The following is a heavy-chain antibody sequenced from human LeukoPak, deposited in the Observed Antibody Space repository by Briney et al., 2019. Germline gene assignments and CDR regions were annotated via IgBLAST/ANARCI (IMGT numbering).Heavy chain of an antibody. CDR1: GYSFTSYW. CDR2: IYPGDSDT. J-gene: IGHJ4*02. V-gene: IGHV5-51*01. D-gene: IGHD1-20*01. Sequence: GESLKISCKASGYSFTSYWTGWVRQMPGKGLECMGIIYPGDSDTRYSPSFQGQVTISADRSISTAYLQWSSLKASDTAIYYCARHGSMSGKVNYFDYWGQGILVTVSS. CDR3: ARHGSMSGKVNYFDY.